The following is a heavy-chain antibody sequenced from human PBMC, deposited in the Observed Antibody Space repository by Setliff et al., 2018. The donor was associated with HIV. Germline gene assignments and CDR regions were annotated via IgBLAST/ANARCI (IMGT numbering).Heavy chain of an antibody. CDR1: GGSISSGGYY. J-gene: IGHJ3*02. CDR3: ARRQQLWLLYAFDI. CDR2: INHTGST. Sequence: ETLSLTCTVSGGSISSGGYYWSWIRQPPGKGLEWIGEINHTGSTNYNPSLKSRVTISVDTSKNQFSLKLSSVTAADTAVYYCARRQQLWLLYAFDIWGQGTMVTVSS. V-gene: IGHV4-39*01. D-gene: IGHD5-18*01.